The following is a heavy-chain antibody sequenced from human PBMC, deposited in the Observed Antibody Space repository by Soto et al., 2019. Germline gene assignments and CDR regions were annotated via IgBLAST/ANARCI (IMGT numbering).Heavy chain of an antibody. CDR2: IRNKANSYAT. J-gene: IGHJ4*02. Sequence: GGSLRLSCAASGFTFSDHYMDWVRQAPGKGLEWVGRIRNKANSYATEYAASVKGRFTISRDDSEDSLYLQMNSLKTEDTAIYYCARNFYSGTYYFDYWGQGTLVTVSS. CDR1: GFTFSDHY. V-gene: IGHV3-72*01. CDR3: ARNFYSGTYYFDY. D-gene: IGHD1-26*01.